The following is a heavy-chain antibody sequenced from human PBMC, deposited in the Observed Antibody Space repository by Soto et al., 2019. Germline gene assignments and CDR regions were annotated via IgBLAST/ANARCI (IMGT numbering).Heavy chain of an antibody. CDR3: ARDYDFWSGYYPDYYYGMDV. Sequence: GGSLRLSCAASGFTFSSYWMHWVRQAPGKGLVWVSRINSDGSSTSYADSVKGRFTISRDNAKNTLYLQMNSLRAEDTAVYYCARDYDFWSGYYPDYYYGMDVWGQGTTVTVSS. V-gene: IGHV3-74*01. CDR2: INSDGSST. D-gene: IGHD3-3*01. CDR1: GFTFSSYW. J-gene: IGHJ6*02.